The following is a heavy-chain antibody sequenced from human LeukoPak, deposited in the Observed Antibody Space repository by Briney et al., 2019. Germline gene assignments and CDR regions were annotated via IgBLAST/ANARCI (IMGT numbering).Heavy chain of an antibody. J-gene: IGHJ4*02. CDR2: ISGSGGST. CDR1: GFTFSSYA. D-gene: IGHD6-19*01. Sequence: GGSLRLSCAASGFTFSSYAMSWVRQAPGKGLEWVSAISGSGGSTYYADSVKGRFTISRDNAKNSLYLQMNSLRAEDTALYYCAKGGSGWYGPYYFDYWGQGTLVTVSS. CDR3: AKGGSGWYGPYYFDY. V-gene: IGHV3-23*01.